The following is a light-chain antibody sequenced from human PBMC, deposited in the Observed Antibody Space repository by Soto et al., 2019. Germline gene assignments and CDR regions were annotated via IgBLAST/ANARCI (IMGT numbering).Light chain of an antibody. J-gene: IGKJ5*01. V-gene: IGKV3-15*01. Sequence: EGVVTQSPAARSVAPGGRATLPCVASESVSSNLAWYQQRPGQAPRLVIYGASTRATGIPARFSGGGSGTEFTPTISSLLSKDVAVFYCPQYHRRPPITFGQGTRLEIK. CDR3: PQYHRRPPIT. CDR1: ESVSSN. CDR2: GAS.